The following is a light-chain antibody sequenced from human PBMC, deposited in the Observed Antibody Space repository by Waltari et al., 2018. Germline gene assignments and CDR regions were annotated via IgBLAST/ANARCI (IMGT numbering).Light chain of an antibody. V-gene: IGKV1-39*01. Sequence: DIPMTQSPSSLSASVGDRVTLTCQASQSVSDYLNWYQQKPGKAPNLLIYAASNLQSGVSSRFRGDGSGTHFTLTISNLQPEDFAVYYCQQSYSNPYSFGQGTKLEIK. CDR1: QSVSDY. CDR2: AAS. J-gene: IGKJ2*01. CDR3: QQSYSNPYS.